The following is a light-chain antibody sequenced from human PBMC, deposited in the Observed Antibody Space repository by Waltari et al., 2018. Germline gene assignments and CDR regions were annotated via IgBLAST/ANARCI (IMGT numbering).Light chain of an antibody. CDR3: QHYLRLPVT. Sequence: EIVLTQSPGTLSLSLGERATVSCRASQSVSRALAWYQQKPGQAPRLLIYGASTGATGSRDRFRGSGSGTDFSRTISRREPDDFAVYYCQHYLRLPVTFGQGTTVE. CDR1: QSVSRA. CDR2: GAS. J-gene: IGKJ1*01. V-gene: IGKV3-20*01.